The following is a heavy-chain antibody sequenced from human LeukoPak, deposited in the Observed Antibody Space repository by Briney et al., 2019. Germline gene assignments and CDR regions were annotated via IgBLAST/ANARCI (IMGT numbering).Heavy chain of an antibody. V-gene: IGHV1-24*01. CDR2: FDPEYGET. Sequence: ASVKVSFKFSVYTLTELSMHWVRQPPGKGLEWVGGFDPEYGETIYAQKSQGRVAMPEDTSTNTSYMELSSLRSEETTVYYCATYYYVSGSYYLNNWFDPCGQGTLVTVSS. J-gene: IGHJ5*02. CDR1: VYTLTELS. D-gene: IGHD3-10*01. CDR3: ATYYYVSGSYYLNNWFDP.